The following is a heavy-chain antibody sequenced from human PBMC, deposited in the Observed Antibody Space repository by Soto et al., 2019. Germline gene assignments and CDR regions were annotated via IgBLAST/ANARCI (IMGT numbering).Heavy chain of an antibody. J-gene: IGHJ5*02. D-gene: IGHD6-6*01. CDR2: ISYDGSNK. CDR3: AKTRIAAPTTGGWFDP. V-gene: IGHV3-30*18. Sequence: PGGSLRLSCAASGFTFSSYGMHWVRQAPGKGLEWVAVISYDGSNKYYADSVKGRFTISRDNSKNTLYLQMNSLRAEDTAVYYCAKTRIAAPTTGGWFDPWGQGTLVTVSS. CDR1: GFTFSSYG.